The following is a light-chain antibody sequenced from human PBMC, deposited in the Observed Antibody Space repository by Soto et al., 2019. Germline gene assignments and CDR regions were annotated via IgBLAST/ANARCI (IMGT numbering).Light chain of an antibody. J-gene: IGKJ4*01. CDR1: QSVFYSSNSKNY. CDR2: WAS. CDR3: QQYFSSPPT. Sequence: DIVMTQSPDSLAVSLGERATINCKSSQSVFYSSNSKNYLAWYQQKPGQPPKLLIYWASARESGVPDRFSGSGSGTDFTLTISSLQAEDVAVYFCQQYFSSPPTFGGGTKVAIK. V-gene: IGKV4-1*01.